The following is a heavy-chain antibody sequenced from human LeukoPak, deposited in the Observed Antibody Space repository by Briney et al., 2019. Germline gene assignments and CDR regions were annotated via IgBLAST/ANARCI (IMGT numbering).Heavy chain of an antibody. Sequence: GGSLRLSCAASGFTFSSYGMHWVRQAPGKGLEWVAVISYDGSNKYYADSVKGRFTISRDNSKNTLYLQMNSLRAEDTAVYYCAKTGERDYWGQGTLVTVSS. V-gene: IGHV3-30*18. J-gene: IGHJ4*02. CDR2: ISYDGSNK. D-gene: IGHD7-27*01. CDR3: AKTGERDY. CDR1: GFTFSSYG.